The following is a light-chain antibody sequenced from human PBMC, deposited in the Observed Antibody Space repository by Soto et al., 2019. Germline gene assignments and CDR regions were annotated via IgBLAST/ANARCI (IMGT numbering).Light chain of an antibody. CDR3: QQANSFPLT. Sequence: DIQMTQSPSSLSASVGDRVTITCRASQSISHYLHWYQQKPGKAPNLLISLTSSLQSGVPSRFSGSGSGTDFTLTISSLQPEDFASYYCQQANSFPLTFGGGTKVEIK. CDR1: QSISHY. CDR2: LTS. V-gene: IGKV1-39*01. J-gene: IGKJ4*01.